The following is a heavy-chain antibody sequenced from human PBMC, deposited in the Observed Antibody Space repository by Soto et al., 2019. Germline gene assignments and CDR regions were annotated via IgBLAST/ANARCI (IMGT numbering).Heavy chain of an antibody. D-gene: IGHD2-15*01. CDR2: IIPIFGTA. CDR1: GGTFSSYA. CDR3: ARATYCSGGSCLDY. J-gene: IGHJ4*02. V-gene: IGHV1-69*12. Sequence: QVQLVQSGAEVKKPGSSVKVSCKASGGTFSSYAISWVRQAPGQGLEWMGVIIPIFGTANYAQKFQGRVTITADESTSTAYMELSSLRSEDTAVYYCARATYCSGGSCLDYWGQGTLVTVSS.